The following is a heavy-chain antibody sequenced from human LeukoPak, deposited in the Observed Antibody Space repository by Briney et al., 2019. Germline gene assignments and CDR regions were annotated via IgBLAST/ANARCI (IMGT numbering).Heavy chain of an antibody. V-gene: IGHV4-31*03. CDR3: ARDVRGYDFWSGYSRGFDP. D-gene: IGHD3-3*01. Sequence: TLSLTRTVSGGSISSGGYYWSWIRQHPGKGLEWIGYIYYSGSAYYNPPLKSRVTISVDTSKNQFSLKLSSVTAADTAVYYCARDVRGYDFWSGYSRGFDPWGQGTLVTVSS. J-gene: IGHJ5*02. CDR1: GGSISSGGYY. CDR2: IYYSGSA.